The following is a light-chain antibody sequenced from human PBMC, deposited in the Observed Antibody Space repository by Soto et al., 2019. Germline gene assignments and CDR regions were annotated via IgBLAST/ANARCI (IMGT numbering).Light chain of an antibody. CDR2: STN. V-gene: IGLV1-47*02. CDR1: RSNIGSDL. J-gene: IGLJ3*02. CDR3: AGWDDVVKSWL. Sequence: QSVLTQEPSASGTPGQRVTISCSGSRSNIGSDLVYWYQQVPGAAPRLLIHSTNQRPSGVPDRFSASKSGTSASLAISGLRPVDEADYYCAGWDDVVKSWLFGGGTKLTVL.